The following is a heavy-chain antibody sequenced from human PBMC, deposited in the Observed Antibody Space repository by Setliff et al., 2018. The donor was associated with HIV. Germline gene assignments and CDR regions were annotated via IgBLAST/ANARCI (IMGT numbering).Heavy chain of an antibody. CDR2: ILPIFGTR. V-gene: IGHV1-69*06. D-gene: IGHD3-10*01. CDR3: AWDQVSMVRAVRLGA. Sequence: SVKVSCKASGGTFSSYSISWVRQAPGQGLEWMGRILPIFGTRDYAQKLQGRVTITADKSTSTAYMELRSMRSEDTAVYYCAWDQVSMVRAVRLGAWGKGSLVTVSS. J-gene: IGHJ1*01. CDR1: GGTFSSYS.